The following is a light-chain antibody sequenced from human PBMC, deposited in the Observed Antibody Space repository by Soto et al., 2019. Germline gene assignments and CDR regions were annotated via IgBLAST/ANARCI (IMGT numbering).Light chain of an antibody. J-gene: IGLJ2*01. CDR1: SSNIGAGYD. V-gene: IGLV1-40*01. CDR2: GNS. CDR3: QSYDSSLSVV. Sequence: QSVLTQPPSVSGAPGQRGTISCTGSSSNIGAGYDVHWYQQLPGTAPKLLIYGNSNRPSGVPDRFSGSKSGTSASLAITGLQAEDEADYYCQSYDSSLSVVFGGGTQLTVL.